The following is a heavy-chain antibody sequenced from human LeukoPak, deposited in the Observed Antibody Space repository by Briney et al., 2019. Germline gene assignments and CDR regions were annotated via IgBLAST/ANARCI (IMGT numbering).Heavy chain of an antibody. D-gene: IGHD3-22*01. CDR3: ARLASSGYYFDY. CDR1: GGSTSNINYY. V-gene: IGHV4-39*01. Sequence: SETLSLTCTVSGGSTSNINYYWGWIRQPPGKELEWIGSIYYSGNTYYNPSLKSRVTISVDTSKNQFSLKLSSVTAADTAVYYCARLASSGYYFDYWGQGIMVTVSS. J-gene: IGHJ4*02. CDR2: IYYSGNT.